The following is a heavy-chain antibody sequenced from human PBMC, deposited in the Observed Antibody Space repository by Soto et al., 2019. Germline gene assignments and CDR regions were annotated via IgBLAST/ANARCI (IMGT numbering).Heavy chain of an antibody. Sequence: PSETLSLTCTVSGASISGFYWSWIRKSAGKGLEWIGRIYATGTTDYNPSLRSRVMMSVDTSKKQFSLKLRSVTAADTAVYYCVRDGTKTLRDWFDPWGQGISVTVSS. CDR1: GASISGFY. CDR3: VRDGTKTLRDWFDP. J-gene: IGHJ5*02. CDR2: IYATGTT. V-gene: IGHV4-4*07. D-gene: IGHD1-1*01.